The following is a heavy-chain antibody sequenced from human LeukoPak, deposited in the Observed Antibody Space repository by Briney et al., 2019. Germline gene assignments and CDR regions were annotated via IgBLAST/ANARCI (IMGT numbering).Heavy chain of an antibody. CDR1: SGSLSSSY. D-gene: IGHD2-15*01. J-gene: IGHJ4*02. Sequence: SETLSLTCALSSGSLSSSYWSWIRQPAGKGLEWIGRIYTSGSTNYNPSLKSRVTMSVDTSKNQFSLKLSSVTAADAAVYYCARDCSGGTCYLGVVDYWGQGILVTVSS. CDR2: IYTSGST. V-gene: IGHV4-4*07. CDR3: ARDCSGGTCYLGVVDY.